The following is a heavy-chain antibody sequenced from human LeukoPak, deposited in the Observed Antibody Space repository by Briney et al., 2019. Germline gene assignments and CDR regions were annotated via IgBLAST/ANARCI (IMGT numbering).Heavy chain of an antibody. V-gene: IGHV4-61*02. J-gene: IGHJ5*02. D-gene: IGHD6-19*01. Sequence: SQTLSLTCTVSDDSISSGSYYWSWIRQPAGKGLEWIGRIYTRGGTYYNPSLKSRVTISLDTSKNQFSLRLSSVTAADTAMYYCARAVAGSNWFDPWGQGTLVTVSS. CDR3: ARAVAGSNWFDP. CDR1: DDSISSGSYY. CDR2: IYTRGGT.